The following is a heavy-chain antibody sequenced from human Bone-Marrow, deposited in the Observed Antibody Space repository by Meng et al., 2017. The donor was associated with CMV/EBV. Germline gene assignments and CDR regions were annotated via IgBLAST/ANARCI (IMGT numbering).Heavy chain of an antibody. D-gene: IGHD3-10*01. CDR2: INPRGGST. V-gene: IGHV1-46*01. CDR3: ARGFGELLHWFDP. J-gene: IGHJ5*02. CDR1: RYIFTSYY. Sequence: KASRYIFTSYYMHWVRQAPGRGLEWMGTINPRGGSTSYAQKFKGRVTMTRDTSTSTVYMELSSLRSEDTAVYYCARGFGELLHWFDPWGQGTLVTVSS.